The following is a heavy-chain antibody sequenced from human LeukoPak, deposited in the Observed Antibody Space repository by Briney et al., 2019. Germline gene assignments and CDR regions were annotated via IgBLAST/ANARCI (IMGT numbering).Heavy chain of an antibody. V-gene: IGHV1-46*01. CDR1: EYSFISYY. CDR2: INPRAGST. D-gene: IGHD7-27*01. Sequence: ASVKVSCKASEYSFISYYIHWVRQAPGQGLEWMGIINPRAGSTSYAQKFQDRVTMTRDTSTSTVYMELSSLRSEDTAVYYCARALGRRAHYYYYYMDVWGKGTTVTVSS. J-gene: IGHJ6*03. CDR3: ARALGRRAHYYYYYMDV.